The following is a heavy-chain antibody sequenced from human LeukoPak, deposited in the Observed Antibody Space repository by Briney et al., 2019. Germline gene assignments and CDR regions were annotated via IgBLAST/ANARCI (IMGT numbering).Heavy chain of an antibody. D-gene: IGHD6-13*01. Sequence: PSETLSLTCTVSGGSISSSSHYWGWIRQPPGKGLEWIGSIYYSGSTYYNPSLKSRVTISVDTSKNQFSLKLSSVTAADTAVYYCARQVAAAGTEYFDYWGQGTLVTVSS. CDR3: ARQVAAAGTEYFDY. V-gene: IGHV4-39*01. CDR2: IYYSGST. J-gene: IGHJ4*02. CDR1: GGSISSSSHY.